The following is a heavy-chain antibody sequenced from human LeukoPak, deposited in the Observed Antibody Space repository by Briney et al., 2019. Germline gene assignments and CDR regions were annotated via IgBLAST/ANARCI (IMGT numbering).Heavy chain of an antibody. CDR3: AGGRDIAVAGPGGYFDY. V-gene: IGHV3-11*01. CDR1: GFIFSDYH. CDR2: ISPGGGMT. J-gene: IGHJ4*02. D-gene: IGHD6-19*01. Sequence: GGSLRLSCAASGFIFSDYHMSWIRQAPGKGLEWLSYISPGGGMTYFADSVKGRFTTSRDNARNSLSLQMNSLTAEDTAVYYCAGGRDIAVAGPGGYFDYWGQGTLVTVSS.